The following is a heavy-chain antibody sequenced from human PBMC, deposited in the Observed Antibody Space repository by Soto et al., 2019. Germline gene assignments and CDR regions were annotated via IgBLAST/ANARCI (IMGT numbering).Heavy chain of an antibody. CDR1: GFTFTSSA. D-gene: IGHD2-21*02. CDR2: IVVGSGNT. J-gene: IGHJ6*02. Sequence: SVKVSCKASGFTFTSSAVQWVRQARGQRLEWIGWIVVGSGNTNYAQKFQERVTITRDKSTSTAYMELSSLRSEDTAVYYCARFRQSPVTAIQYYYYYGMDVWGQGTTVTVSS. V-gene: IGHV1-58*01. CDR3: ARFRQSPVTAIQYYYYYGMDV.